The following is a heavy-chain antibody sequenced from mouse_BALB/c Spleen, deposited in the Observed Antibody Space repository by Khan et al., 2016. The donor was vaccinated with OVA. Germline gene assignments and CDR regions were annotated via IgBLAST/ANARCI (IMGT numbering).Heavy chain of an antibody. D-gene: IGHD6-1*01. CDR3: AGFEAAYYALDY. Sequence: QVQLQQPGPGLVAPSQSLSITCTVSGFSLTSYGVSWVRQPPGKGLEWLGVIWGDGSTNYHSALISRLSISKDNSKSQVFLKLNSRQPDDTATYYCAGFEAAYYALDYWGQGTSVTVSS. CDR2: IWGDGST. V-gene: IGHV2-3*01. J-gene: IGHJ4*01. CDR1: GFSLTSYG.